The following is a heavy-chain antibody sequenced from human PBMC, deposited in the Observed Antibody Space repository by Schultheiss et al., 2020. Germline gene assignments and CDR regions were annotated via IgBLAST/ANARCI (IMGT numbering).Heavy chain of an antibody. CDR3: ARNYYDSSGYYYRDY. D-gene: IGHD3-22*01. V-gene: IGHV1-18*01. CDR1: GYTFTSYG. J-gene: IGHJ4*02. CDR2: ISAYNGNT. Sequence: ASVKVSCKASGYTFTSYGISWVRQAPGQGLEWMGWISAYNGNTNYAQKVQGRVTMTRDTSISTAYMELRSLRFDDTAVFYCARNYYDSSGYYYRDYWGQGTLVTVSS.